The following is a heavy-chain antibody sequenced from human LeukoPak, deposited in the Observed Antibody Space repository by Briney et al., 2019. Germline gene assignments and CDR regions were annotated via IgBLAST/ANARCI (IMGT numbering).Heavy chain of an antibody. J-gene: IGHJ4*02. CDR2: MNPNSGNT. CDR3: ARASTRRDGYNLPY. Sequence: ASVKVSCKASGYTFTSYDINWVRQATGQGLEWMGWMNPNSGNTGYAQKFQGRVTMTRNTSTSTAYMELSSLRSEDTAVYYCARASTRRDGYNLPYWGQGTLVTVSS. CDR1: GYTFTSYD. V-gene: IGHV1-8*01. D-gene: IGHD5-24*01.